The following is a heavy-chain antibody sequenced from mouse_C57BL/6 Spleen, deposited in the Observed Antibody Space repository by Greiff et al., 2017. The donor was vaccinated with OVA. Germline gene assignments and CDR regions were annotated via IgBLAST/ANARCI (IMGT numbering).Heavy chain of an antibody. Sequence: VKLMESGPGLVAPSQSLSITCTVSGFSLTSYAISWVRQPPGKGLEWLGVIWTGGGTNYNSALKSRLSISKDNSKSQVFLKMNSLQTDDTARYYCASQIYYGNYGWYFDVWGTGTTVTVSS. J-gene: IGHJ1*03. CDR2: IWTGGGT. CDR3: ASQIYYGNYGWYFDV. V-gene: IGHV2-9-1*01. CDR1: GFSLTSYA. D-gene: IGHD2-1*01.